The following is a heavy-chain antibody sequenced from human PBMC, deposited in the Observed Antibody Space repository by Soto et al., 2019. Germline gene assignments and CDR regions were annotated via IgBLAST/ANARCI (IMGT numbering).Heavy chain of an antibody. CDR1: GGSISSGGYS. CDR3: ARVGSSWYFDWFDP. J-gene: IGHJ5*02. Sequence: KPSETLSLTCAVSGGSISSGGYSWSWIRQPPGKGLEWIGYIYHSGSTYYNPSLKSRVTISVDRSKNQFSLKLSSVTAADTAVYYCARVGSSWYFDWFDPWGQGTLVTVSS. D-gene: IGHD6-13*01. V-gene: IGHV4-30-2*01. CDR2: IYHSGST.